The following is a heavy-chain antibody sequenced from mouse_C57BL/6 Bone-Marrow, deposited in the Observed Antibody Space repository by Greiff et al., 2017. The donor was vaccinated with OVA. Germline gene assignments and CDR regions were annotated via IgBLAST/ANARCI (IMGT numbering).Heavy chain of an antibody. CDR3: AIDGYYEDYAMDY. CDR2: LDPSDSYT. V-gene: IGHV1-69*01. CDR1: GYTFTSYW. D-gene: IGHD2-3*01. J-gene: IGHJ4*01. Sequence: VQLQQPGAELVMPGASVKLSCKASGYTFTSYWMHWVKQRPGQGLEWIGELDPSDSYTNSNQKFKGKSTLTVDKSSSTAYMQLSSLTSEDSAVYYCAIDGYYEDYAMDYWGQGTSVTVSS.